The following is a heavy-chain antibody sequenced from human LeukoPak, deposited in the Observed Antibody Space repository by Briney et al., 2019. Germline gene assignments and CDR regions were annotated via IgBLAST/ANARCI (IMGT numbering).Heavy chain of an antibody. J-gene: IGHJ4*02. CDR1: GFTFSSYG. CDR2: TSGSGDDT. V-gene: IGHV3-23*01. D-gene: IGHD1-7*01. Sequence: GGSLRLSCVASGFTFSSYGMSWVRQAPGKGLEWVSSTSGSGDDTYYADSVKGRFTLSRDNSKNTLYLQMNSLRADDTAVYYCAKKRSSGGTTQFDYWGQGTLVTVSS. CDR3: AKKRSSGGTTQFDY.